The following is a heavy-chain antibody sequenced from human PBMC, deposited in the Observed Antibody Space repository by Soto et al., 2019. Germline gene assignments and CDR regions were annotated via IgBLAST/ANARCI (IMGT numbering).Heavy chain of an antibody. J-gene: IGHJ5*02. D-gene: IGHD4-17*01. CDR3: AREDGEGWFDP. CDR1: GFTVSSNY. CDR2: IYSGGST. V-gene: IGHV3-53*04. Sequence: EVQLVESGGGLVQPGGSLRLSCAASGFTVSSNYMSWVGQAPGKGLEWVSVIYSGGSTYYADSVKGRFTISRHNSKNTLYLQMNSLRAEDTAVYYCAREDGEGWFDPWGQGTLVTVSS.